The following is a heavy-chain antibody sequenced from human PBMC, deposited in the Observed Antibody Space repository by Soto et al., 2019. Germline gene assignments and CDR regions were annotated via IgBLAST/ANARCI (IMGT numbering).Heavy chain of an antibody. D-gene: IGHD3-22*01. CDR2: IYDSGTT. CDR3: ARASVSSSTYYFQFDY. CDR1: GASISSGGYY. J-gene: IGHJ4*02. V-gene: IGHV4-31*03. Sequence: QVQLQESGPGLVKPSQTLSLTCTVSGASISSGGYYWSWIRQHPGKGLEWLGYIYDSGTTYYNPSLESRLAISVDTSKDQFSLKLTSVTAADTAVYYCARASVSSSTYYFQFDYWGQGTLVTASS.